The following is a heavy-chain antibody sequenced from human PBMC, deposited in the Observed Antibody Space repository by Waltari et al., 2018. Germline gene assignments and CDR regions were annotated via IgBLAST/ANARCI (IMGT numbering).Heavy chain of an antibody. CDR3: ARGVLRFLEWLLPYFDY. D-gene: IGHD3-3*01. J-gene: IGHJ4*02. CDR2: INPSGGST. CDR1: GYRFTSYY. Sequence: QVQLVQSGVEVKKPGASVKVSCKASGYRFTSYYMHWVRQAPGQGLEWMGIINPSGGSTSYAQKFQGRVTMTRDTSTSTVYMELSSLRSEDTAVYYCARGVLRFLEWLLPYFDYWGQGTLVTVSS. V-gene: IGHV1-46*03.